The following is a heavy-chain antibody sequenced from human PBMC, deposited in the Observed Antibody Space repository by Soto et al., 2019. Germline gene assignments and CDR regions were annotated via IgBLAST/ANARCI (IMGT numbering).Heavy chain of an antibody. Sequence: QITLKESGPTLVKPTQTLTLTCTFSGFSLSTTGVGVGWIRQPPGKALEWLALIYWDDDKRYNPSLNSRLTITKYTSQNQVVLAMTNVDPVDTATYYCVQSRCGGDCLQSYSSHSYYGLDVWGQGTTVTVSS. J-gene: IGHJ6*02. CDR3: VQSRCGGDCLQSYSSHSYYGLDV. CDR2: IYWDDDK. CDR1: GFSLSTTGVG. D-gene: IGHD2-21*02. V-gene: IGHV2-5*02.